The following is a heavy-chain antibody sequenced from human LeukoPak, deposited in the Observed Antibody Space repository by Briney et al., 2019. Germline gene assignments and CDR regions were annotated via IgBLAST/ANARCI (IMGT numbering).Heavy chain of an antibody. CDR1: GFTFSSYA. D-gene: IGHD2-2*02. V-gene: IGHV3-23*01. CDR3: AKDSSSVVPAAIYWFDP. J-gene: IGHJ5*02. Sequence: PGGSLRLSCAASGFTFSSYAMSWVRQAPGKGLEWVSAISGSGGSTYYADSVKGRFTISRDNSKNTLYLQMNSLRAEDTAVYYCAKDSSSVVPAAIYWFDPWGQGTQVTVSS. CDR2: ISGSGGST.